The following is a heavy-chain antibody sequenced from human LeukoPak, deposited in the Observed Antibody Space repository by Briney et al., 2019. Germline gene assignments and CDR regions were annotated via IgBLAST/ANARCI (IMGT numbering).Heavy chain of an antibody. CDR1: GFTFSSYG. V-gene: IGHV3-30*02. CDR2: IRYDGSNK. Sequence: GGPLRLSCAASGFTFSSYGMHWVRQAPGRGLEWVAFIRYDGSNKYYADSVKGRFTISRDNSKNTLYLQMNSLRPDDTAVYYCAKDLGPVALNGGDYWGQGTLVTVSS. CDR3: AKDLGPVALNGGDY. D-gene: IGHD6-19*01. J-gene: IGHJ4*02.